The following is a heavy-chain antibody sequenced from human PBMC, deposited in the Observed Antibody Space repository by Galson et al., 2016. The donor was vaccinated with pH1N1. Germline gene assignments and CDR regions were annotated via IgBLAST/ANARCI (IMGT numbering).Heavy chain of an antibody. J-gene: IGHJ4*02. CDR3: ARDFCGGDCYFDY. V-gene: IGHV3-7*01. Sequence: SLRLSCAASRFTFSTYWMTWVRQAPGKGLEWVANIKQDGSQKYYVDSVKGRFTISRDNSKNTLYLQMSSLRGDDTAVYYCARDFCGGDCYFDYWGQGTLVTVSS. CDR1: RFTFSTYW. CDR2: IKQDGSQK. D-gene: IGHD2-21*02.